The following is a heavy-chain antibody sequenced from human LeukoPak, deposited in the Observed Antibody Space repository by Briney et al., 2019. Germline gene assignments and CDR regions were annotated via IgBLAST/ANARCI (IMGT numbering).Heavy chain of an antibody. J-gene: IGHJ4*02. CDR2: ISRNGGSS. Sequence: PGGSLRLSCAASGFTFDDYGMTWVRQAPGKGLEWVSGISRNGGSSGYADPVKGRFTITRDNAKNSLYLQMKNLRAEDTALYYCVRSITIFGVWGQGTLVTVSS. CDR3: VRSITIFGV. V-gene: IGHV3-20*04. CDR1: GFTFDDYG. D-gene: IGHD3-3*01.